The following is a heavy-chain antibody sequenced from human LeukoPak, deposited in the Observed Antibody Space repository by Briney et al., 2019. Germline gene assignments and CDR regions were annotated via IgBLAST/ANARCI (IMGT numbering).Heavy chain of an antibody. D-gene: IGHD6-6*01. CDR1: GGTFSTYA. CDR3: ARDRSFSSPDAFDI. CDR2: IIPIFGTA. J-gene: IGHJ3*02. Sequence: GASVKVSCKASGGTFSTYAISWVRQAPGQGLEWMGGIIPIFGTANYAQKFQGRVTITTDESTSTVYMELSSLRSEDTAVYYCARDRSFSSPDAFDIWGQGTKVTVSS. V-gene: IGHV1-69*05.